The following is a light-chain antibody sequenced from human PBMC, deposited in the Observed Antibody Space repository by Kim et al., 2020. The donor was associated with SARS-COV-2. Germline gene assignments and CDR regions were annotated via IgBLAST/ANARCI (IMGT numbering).Light chain of an antibody. CDR1: SLRSYY. V-gene: IGLV3-19*01. J-gene: IGLJ2*01. CDR3: NSRDSSDYVV. CDR2: GKD. Sequence: SSELTQDPAVSVALGQTVRITCQGDSLRSYYATWYQQKPGQAPKVVIYGKDNRPSGVPDRFSGSSSGNTAYLTITGTQAGDEADYYCNSRDSSDYVVFG.